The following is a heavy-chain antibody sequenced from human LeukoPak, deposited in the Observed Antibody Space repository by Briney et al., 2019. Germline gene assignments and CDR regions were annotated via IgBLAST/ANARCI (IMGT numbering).Heavy chain of an antibody. CDR2: INHSGGT. V-gene: IGHV4-34*01. CDR3: ARVVPAAVNP. J-gene: IGHJ5*02. CDR1: GGSFSGYY. Sequence: SETLSLTCAVYGGSFSGYYWSWIRQPPGKGLEWIGEINHSGGTNYNPSLKSRVTISVDTSKNQFSLKLSSVTAADTAVYYCARVVPAAVNPWGQGTLVTVSS. D-gene: IGHD2-2*01.